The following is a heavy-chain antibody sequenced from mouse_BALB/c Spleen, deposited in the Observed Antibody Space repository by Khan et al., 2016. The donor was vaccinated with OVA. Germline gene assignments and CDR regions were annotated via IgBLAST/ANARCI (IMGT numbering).Heavy chain of an antibody. D-gene: IGHD1-2*01. J-gene: IGHJ2*01. CDR2: ISYSGST. V-gene: IGHV3-2*02. CDR1: GYSITSGYG. CDR3: ARTARIKY. Sequence: EVQLQESGPGLVKPSQSLSLTCTVSGYSITSGYGWNWIRQFPGNKLEWMGYISYSGSTNYNPSLKSRISITRDTSKNQFFLQLNSVTTEDTATXFCARTARIKYWGQGTTLTVSS.